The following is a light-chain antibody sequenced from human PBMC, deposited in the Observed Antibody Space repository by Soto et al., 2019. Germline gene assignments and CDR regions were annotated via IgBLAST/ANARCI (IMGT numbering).Light chain of an antibody. CDR1: SSDVGSYNL. J-gene: IGLJ2*01. CDR2: EGS. V-gene: IGLV2-23*01. Sequence: QSVLTQPASVSGSPGQSITISCTGTSSDVGSYNLVSWYQQHPGKAPKLMIYEGSKRPSGVSNRFSGSKSGNTASLTISGLQAEDEADYYCCSYAGSSPYVVFGGGIKLTVL. CDR3: CSYAGSSPYVV.